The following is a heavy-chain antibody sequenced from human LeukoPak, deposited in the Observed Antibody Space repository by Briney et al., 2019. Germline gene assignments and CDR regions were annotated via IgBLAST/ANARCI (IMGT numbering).Heavy chain of an antibody. CDR3: ARSPDLYDSSGYYFNWFDP. D-gene: IGHD3-22*01. Sequence: GASVKVSCKASGYTFTSYGISWVRQAPGQGLEWMGWISAYNGSTNYAQKLQGRVTMTTDTSTSTAYMELRSLRSDDTAVYYCARSPDLYDSSGYYFNWFDPWGQGTLVTVSS. J-gene: IGHJ5*02. CDR1: GYTFTSYG. V-gene: IGHV1-18*01. CDR2: ISAYNGST.